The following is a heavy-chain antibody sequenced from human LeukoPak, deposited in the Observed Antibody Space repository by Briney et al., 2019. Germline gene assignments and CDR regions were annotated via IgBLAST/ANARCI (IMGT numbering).Heavy chain of an antibody. CDR2: INHSGST. CDR1: AGSFSGYY. CDR3: ARGASKRDGYNEE. Sequence: SETLSLTCAVYAGSFSGYYWSWIRQPPGTRLEWIGEINHSGSTNYNPSLKSRVTISVDTSKNQYSLKLSSVTAADTAVYYCARGASKRDGYNEEWGQGTLVTVSS. J-gene: IGHJ4*02. V-gene: IGHV4-34*01. D-gene: IGHD5-24*01.